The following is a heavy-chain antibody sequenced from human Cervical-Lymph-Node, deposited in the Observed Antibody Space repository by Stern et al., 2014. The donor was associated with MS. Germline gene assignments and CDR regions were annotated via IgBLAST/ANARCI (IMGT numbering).Heavy chain of an antibody. V-gene: IGHV4-39*01. CDR1: GDSISSYTHY. D-gene: IGHD2-8*02. J-gene: IGHJ4*02. CDR3: AKHACTGAACPFDL. CDR2: VYYSGAT. Sequence: QVQLQESGPGLVKPSETLSLTCAVSGDSISSYTHYWAWIRQPPGKGLEWIGSVYYSGATYYNPPLKSPVTISVNTSKNHCSVGLNSVTAADTAVYYCAKHACTGAACPFDLWGQGTLVTVSS.